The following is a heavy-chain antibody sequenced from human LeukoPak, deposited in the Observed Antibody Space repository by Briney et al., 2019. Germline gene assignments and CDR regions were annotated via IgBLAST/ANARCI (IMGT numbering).Heavy chain of an antibody. J-gene: IGHJ4*02. Sequence: GSLRLSCAASGFIFSDYWLSWARQAPGKGLEWVSVIYSGGSTYYADSVKGRFTISRDNSKNTLYLQMNSLRAEDTAVYYCARATYYYDSSGYYHFDYWGQGTLVTVSS. D-gene: IGHD3-22*01. CDR1: GFIFSDYW. CDR2: IYSGGST. CDR3: ARATYYYDSSGYYHFDY. V-gene: IGHV3-53*01.